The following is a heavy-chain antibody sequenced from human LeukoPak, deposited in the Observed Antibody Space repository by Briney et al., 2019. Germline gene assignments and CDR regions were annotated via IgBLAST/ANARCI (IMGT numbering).Heavy chain of an antibody. J-gene: IGHJ6*03. D-gene: IGHD6-25*01. CDR1: GGSISSYY. CDR2: IYYSGST. V-gene: IGHV4-59*12. Sequence: SETLSLTCTVSGGSISSYYWSWIRQPPGKGLEWIGYIYYSGSTNYNPSLKSRVTISVDTSKNQFSLKLSSVIAADTAVYYCARLLRQYYYYYYMDVWGKGTTVTVSS. CDR3: ARLLRQYYYYYYMDV.